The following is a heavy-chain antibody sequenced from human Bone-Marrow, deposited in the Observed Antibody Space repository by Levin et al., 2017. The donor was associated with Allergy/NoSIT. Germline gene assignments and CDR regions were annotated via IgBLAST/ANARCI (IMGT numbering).Heavy chain of an antibody. CDR2: SFAGANK. V-gene: IGHV3-30-3*01. J-gene: IGHJ4*02. CDR3: ARVGNNLDPNSLDS. D-gene: IGHD1/OR15-1a*01. CDR1: EFTFRTYA. Sequence: GGSLRLSCAASEFTFRTYAIHWVRQAPGKGLEWVAVSFAGANKYYADSLTGRLTISSDTSKNTLYLEINSLRPEDTAVYYCARVGNNLDPNSLDSWGQGTLVTVSS.